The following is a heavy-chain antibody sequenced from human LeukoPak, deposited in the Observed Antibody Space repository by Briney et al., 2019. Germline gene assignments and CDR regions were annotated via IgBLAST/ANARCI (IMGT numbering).Heavy chain of an antibody. V-gene: IGHV4-59*01. CDR3: AREGGYGELSQGYNWFDP. CDR1: GGSISSYY. Sequence: SETRSLTCTVSGGSISSYYWSWIRQPPGKGLEWIGYIYYSGSTNYNPSLKSRVTISVDTSKNQFSLKLSSVTAADTAVYYCAREGGYGELSQGYNWFDPWGQGTLVTVSS. D-gene: IGHD3-10*01. J-gene: IGHJ5*02. CDR2: IYYSGST.